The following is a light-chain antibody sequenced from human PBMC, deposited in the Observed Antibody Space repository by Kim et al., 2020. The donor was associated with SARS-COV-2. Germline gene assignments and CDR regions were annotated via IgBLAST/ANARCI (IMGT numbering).Light chain of an antibody. Sequence: SPGERATLSCGASQTVTSNCLAWYQQKPGQAPRLLIYGASSRATGIPDRFSGSGSGTDFTLTISRLEPEDFAVYYCQQYGSSPATFGQGTKVDIK. CDR2: GAS. CDR1: QTVTSNC. CDR3: QQYGSSPAT. V-gene: IGKV3-20*01. J-gene: IGKJ1*01.